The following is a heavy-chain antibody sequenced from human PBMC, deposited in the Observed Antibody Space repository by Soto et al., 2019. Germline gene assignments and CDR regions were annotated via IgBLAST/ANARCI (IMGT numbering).Heavy chain of an antibody. J-gene: IGHJ5*02. D-gene: IGHD3-22*01. CDR2: TRNKANSYTT. V-gene: IGHV3-72*01. CDR3: ARGVYYYDSSGYYWFDP. Sequence: GGSLRLSCAASGFTFSDHYMDWVRQAPGKGLEWVGRTRNKANSYTTEYAASVKGRFTISRDDSKNSLYLQMNSLKTEDTAVYYCARGVYYYDSSGYYWFDPWGQGTPVTVSS. CDR1: GFTFSDHY.